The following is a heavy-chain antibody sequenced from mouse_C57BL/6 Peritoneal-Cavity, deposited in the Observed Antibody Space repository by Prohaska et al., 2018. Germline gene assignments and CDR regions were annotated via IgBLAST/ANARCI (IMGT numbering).Heavy chain of an antibody. J-gene: IGHJ2*01. Sequence: QVQLQQPGAELVRPGSSVKLSCKASGYTFTSYWMDWVKQRPGQGLEWIGNIYPSDSENHYNQKFKDKATLTVDKSFSTAYMQLSSLTSEDSAVYYCASSTDYYGSSYFDYWGQGTTLPVSS. CDR2: IYPSDSEN. CDR1: GYTFTSYW. D-gene: IGHD1-1*01. V-gene: IGHV1-61*01. CDR3: ASSTDYYGSSYFDY.